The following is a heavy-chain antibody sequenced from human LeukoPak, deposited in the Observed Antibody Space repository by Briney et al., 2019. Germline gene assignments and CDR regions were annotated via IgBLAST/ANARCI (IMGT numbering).Heavy chain of an antibody. J-gene: IGHJ4*02. Sequence: SETLSLTCTVSGGSISSSSYYWSWIRQPAGKGLEWIGRIYTSGSTNYNPSLKSRVTISVDTSKNQFSLKLSSVTAADTAVYYCARDPWFYYASSGYFQAWGQGTLVTVSS. CDR1: GGSISSSSYY. D-gene: IGHD3-22*01. CDR3: ARDPWFYYASSGYFQA. V-gene: IGHV4-61*02. CDR2: IYTSGST.